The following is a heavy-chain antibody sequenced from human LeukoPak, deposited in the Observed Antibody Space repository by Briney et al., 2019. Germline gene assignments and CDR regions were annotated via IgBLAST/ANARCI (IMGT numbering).Heavy chain of an antibody. CDR1: GVTFSSYS. Sequence: GGSLRLSCAASGVTFSSYSMNWVRQAPGKGLEWVSSISSSSSYIYYADSVKGRFTISRDNAKNSLYLQMNSLRAEDTAVYYCARDPEYYSSGHDYWGQGTLVTVSS. V-gene: IGHV3-21*01. J-gene: IGHJ4*02. CDR3: ARDPEYYSSGHDY. CDR2: ISSSSSYI. D-gene: IGHD6-19*01.